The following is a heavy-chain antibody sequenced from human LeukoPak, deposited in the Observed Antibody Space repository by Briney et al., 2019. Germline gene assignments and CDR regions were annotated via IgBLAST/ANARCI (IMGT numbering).Heavy chain of an antibody. J-gene: IGHJ3*02. CDR1: GGSISSYY. Sequence: SETLSLTCTVSGGSISSYYWSWIRQPPGKGLEWIGYIYYSGTTNYNPSLKSRVSMSVDTSKNQFSLKLSSVTAADTAVYYCARDKAGGGWFSGAFDIWGQGTMVTVSS. D-gene: IGHD6-19*01. CDR3: ARDKAGGGWFSGAFDI. V-gene: IGHV4-59*01. CDR2: IYYSGTT.